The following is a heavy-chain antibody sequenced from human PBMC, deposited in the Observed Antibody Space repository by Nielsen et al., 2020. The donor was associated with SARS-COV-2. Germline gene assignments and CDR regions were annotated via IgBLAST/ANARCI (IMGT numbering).Heavy chain of an antibody. CDR3: ARDWDYYDSSGYYWDAFDI. Sequence: GESLKISCAASGFTFSSYWMSWVRQAPGKGLEWVANIKQDGSEKYYVDSVKGRFTISRDNAKNSLYLQMNSLRAEDTAVYYCARDWDYYDSSGYYWDAFDIWGQGTMVTVSS. V-gene: IGHV3-7*01. D-gene: IGHD3-22*01. CDR1: GFTFSSYW. J-gene: IGHJ3*02. CDR2: IKQDGSEK.